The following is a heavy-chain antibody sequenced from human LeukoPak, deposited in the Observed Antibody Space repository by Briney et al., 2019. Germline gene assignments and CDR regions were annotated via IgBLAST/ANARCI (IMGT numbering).Heavy chain of an antibody. J-gene: IGHJ4*02. CDR1: GYTSTNFY. D-gene: IGHD3-10*01. V-gene: IGHV1-46*01. CDR3: ARAMVRGLSNPFDY. Sequence: ASVKVSCKASGYTSTNFYVHWVRQAPGQGLEWMGMINPSGGSISYAQSFRGRVTMTRDTSTTTVYMELSSLRSEDTAIYYCARAMVRGLSNPFDYWGQGTLVTVSS. CDR2: INPSGGSI.